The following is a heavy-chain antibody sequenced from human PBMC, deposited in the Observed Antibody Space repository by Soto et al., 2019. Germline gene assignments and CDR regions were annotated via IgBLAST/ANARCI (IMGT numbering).Heavy chain of an antibody. V-gene: IGHV3-30*18. CDR3: AKDLIRAAAAQYNWFDP. D-gene: IGHD6-13*01. J-gene: IGHJ5*02. CDR1: GFTFSSYG. CDR2: ISYDGSNK. Sequence: QVQLVESGGGVVQPGRSLRLSCAASGFTFSSYGMHWVRQAPGKGLEWVAVISYDGSNKYYADSVKGRFTISRDNSKNRLYLQMNSLRAEDTAVYYCAKDLIRAAAAQYNWFDPWGQGTLVTVSS.